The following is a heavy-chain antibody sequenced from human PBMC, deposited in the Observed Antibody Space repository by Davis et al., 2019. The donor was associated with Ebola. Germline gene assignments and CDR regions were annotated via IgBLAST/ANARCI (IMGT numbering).Heavy chain of an antibody. CDR2: ISSSSSYI. Sequence: GGSLRLSCAASGFTFSSYAMSWVRQAPGKGLEWVSSISSSSSYIYYADSVKGRFTISRDNAKNSLYLQMNSLRAEDTAVYYCARVHVLRFLEWSNFDYWGQGTLVTVSS. V-gene: IGHV3-21*01. D-gene: IGHD3-3*01. J-gene: IGHJ4*02. CDR3: ARVHVLRFLEWSNFDY. CDR1: GFTFSSYA.